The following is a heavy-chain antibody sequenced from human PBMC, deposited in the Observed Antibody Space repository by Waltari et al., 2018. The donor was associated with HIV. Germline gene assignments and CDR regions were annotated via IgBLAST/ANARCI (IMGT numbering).Heavy chain of an antibody. V-gene: IGHV7-4-1*02. CDR1: GYTITSNS. CDR3: ARDGGRSRAFDS. CDR2: IKTNTGRQ. J-gene: IGHJ4*02. D-gene: IGHD3-16*01. Sequence: QVQLFQSESELKKPGASVKVSCKASGYTITSNSITWLRQAPGQGLEWMGWIKTNTGRQMYAKGFTGRFVFSLDTSVSTAFLQISALKADDTAVYFCARDGGRSRAFDSWGQGTLVTVSS.